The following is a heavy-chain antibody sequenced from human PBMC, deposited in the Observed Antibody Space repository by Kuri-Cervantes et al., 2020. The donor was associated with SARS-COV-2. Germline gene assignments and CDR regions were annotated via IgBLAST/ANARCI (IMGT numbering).Heavy chain of an antibody. V-gene: IGHV3-33*06. CDR2: IWYDGSNK. CDR3: AKGFREGPGEYFDL. J-gene: IGHJ2*01. CDR1: GFTFSRYL. Sequence: GESLKISCGGSGFTFSRYLMHWVCQAPEKGLEWVAVIWYDGSNKYYADSVKGRFTISRNNSKNTLNLQMNRLRAEDTAVSYCAKGFREGPGEYFDLWGRGTLVTVSS. D-gene: IGHD3-10*01.